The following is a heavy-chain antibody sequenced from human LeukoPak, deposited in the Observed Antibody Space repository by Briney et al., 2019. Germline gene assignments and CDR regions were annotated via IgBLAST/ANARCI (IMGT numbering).Heavy chain of an antibody. V-gene: IGHV3-9*01. CDR2: ISWNSGSI. Sequence: GRSLRLSCAASGFTFDDYAMHWVRQAPGKGLEWVSGISWNSGSIGYADSVKGRFTIPRDKAKNSLYLQMNSLRAEDTALYYCAKDATYSSGWTDYWGQGTLVTVSS. J-gene: IGHJ4*02. CDR3: AKDATYSSGWTDY. D-gene: IGHD6-19*01. CDR1: GFTFDDYA.